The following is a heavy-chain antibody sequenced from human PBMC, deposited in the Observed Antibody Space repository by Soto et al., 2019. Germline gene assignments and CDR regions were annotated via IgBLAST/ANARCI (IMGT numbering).Heavy chain of an antibody. V-gene: IGHV4-59*01. D-gene: IGHD1-26*01. J-gene: IGHJ4*02. CDR2: IYYSGTT. CDR1: GGSISNYY. CDR3: ARRYGGNFDY. Sequence: PSETLSLTCTVSGGSISNYYWTWIRQPPGKGLEWIGYIYYSGTTYYNPSLKSRVTISVDTSKNQFSLKLSSVTVADTAVYYCARRYGGNFDYWGQGTLVTVSS.